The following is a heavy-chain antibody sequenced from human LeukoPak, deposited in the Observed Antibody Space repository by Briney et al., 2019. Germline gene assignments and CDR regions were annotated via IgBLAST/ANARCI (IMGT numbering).Heavy chain of an antibody. CDR1: GFTFSSYS. V-gene: IGHV3-48*01. CDR2: ISSSSSTI. CDR3: ARRATYYYDSSGYFPPDY. J-gene: IGHJ4*02. D-gene: IGHD3-22*01. Sequence: PGGSLRLSCAASGFTFSSYSMNWVRQAPGKGLEWVSYISSSSSTIYYADSVKGRFAISRDNAKNSLYLQMNSLRAEDTAVYYCARRATYYYDSSGYFPPDYWGQGTLVTVSS.